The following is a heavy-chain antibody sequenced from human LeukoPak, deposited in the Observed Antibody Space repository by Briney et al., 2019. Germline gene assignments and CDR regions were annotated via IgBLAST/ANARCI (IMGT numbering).Heavy chain of an antibody. CDR1: GFTFSSYV. CDR2: ISGSGGST. CDR3: AKVGEITIFGVVEGADY. Sequence: PGGSLRLSCAASGFTFSSYVMSWVRQAPGKGLEWVSAISGSGGSTYYADSVKGRFTISRDNSKNTLYLQMNSLRAEDTAVYYCAKVGEITIFGVVEGADYWGQGTLVTVSS. J-gene: IGHJ4*02. V-gene: IGHV3-23*01. D-gene: IGHD3-3*01.